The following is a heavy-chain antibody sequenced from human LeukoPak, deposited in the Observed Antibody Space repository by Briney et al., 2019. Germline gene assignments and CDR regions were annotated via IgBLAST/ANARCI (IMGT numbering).Heavy chain of an antibody. J-gene: IGHJ4*02. CDR3: ARETPYYYDSSGSDY. D-gene: IGHD3-22*01. Sequence: GASVKVSCKASGYTFTSYGISWVRQAPGQGLEWMGWISAYNGNTNYARKLQGRVTMTTDTSTSTAYMELRSLRSDDTAVYYCARETPYYYDSSGSDYWGQGTLVTVSS. CDR1: GYTFTSYG. CDR2: ISAYNGNT. V-gene: IGHV1-18*01.